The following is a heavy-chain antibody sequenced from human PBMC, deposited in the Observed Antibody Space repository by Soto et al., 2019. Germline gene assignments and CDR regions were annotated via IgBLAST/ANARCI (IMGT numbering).Heavy chain of an antibody. D-gene: IGHD3-22*01. CDR1: GGSISSGGYY. J-gene: IGHJ3*02. V-gene: IGHV4-31*03. CDR3: ATGVVVLTPDAFDI. Sequence: SETLSLTCTVSGGSISSGGYYWSWVRQRPGKGLEWIGYIYKGGNTYYNPSLRSRVIMSVDTSKNDFSLNLSSVTAADTAVYYCATGVVVLTPDAFDIWGQGTMVTVSS. CDR2: IYKGGNT.